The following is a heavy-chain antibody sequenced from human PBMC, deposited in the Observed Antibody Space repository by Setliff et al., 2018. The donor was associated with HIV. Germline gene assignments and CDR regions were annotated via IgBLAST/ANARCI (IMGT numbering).Heavy chain of an antibody. CDR1: GGSISSYY. CDR2: IYYSGST. D-gene: IGHD1-26*01. Sequence: SETLSLTCTVSGGSISSYYWSWIRQPPGKGLEWIGYIYYSGSTNYNPSGKGGFTISRDNSKNTLYLQMNSLRAEDTAVYYCAKDRQGYSGSYFPLDHWGQGTLVTVSS. CDR3: AKDRQGYSGSYFPLDH. J-gene: IGHJ4*02. V-gene: IGHV4-59*01.